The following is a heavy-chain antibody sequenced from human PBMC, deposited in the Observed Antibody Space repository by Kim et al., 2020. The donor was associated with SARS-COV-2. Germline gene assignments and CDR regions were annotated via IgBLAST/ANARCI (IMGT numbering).Heavy chain of an antibody. CDR2: QNGSEK. J-gene: IGHJ6*02. CDR3: ARDLAV. Sequence: QNGSEKYYVDSGKGRFTISRDNAKNSLYLQMNSLRAEDTAVYYCARDLAVWGQGTTVTVSS. V-gene: IGHV3-7*01.